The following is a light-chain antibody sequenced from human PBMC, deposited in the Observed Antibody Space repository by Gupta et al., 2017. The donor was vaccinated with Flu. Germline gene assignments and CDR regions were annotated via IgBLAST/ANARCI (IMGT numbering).Light chain of an antibody. CDR1: SGSVSTSYY. V-gene: IGLV8-61*01. J-gene: IGLJ3*02. CDR2: NTY. Sequence: QTVVTQEPSFSVSPGGTVTLTCGLSSGSVSTSYYPNWFQQTPGQAPRTLIYNTYARSSGVPDRLSGSILGDKAALTITGAQAEDESDYYCLLYMGDGIWVFGGGTKLTVL. CDR3: LLYMGDGIWV.